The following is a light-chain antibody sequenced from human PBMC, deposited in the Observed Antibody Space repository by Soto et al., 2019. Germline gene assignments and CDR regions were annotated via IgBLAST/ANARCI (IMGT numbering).Light chain of an antibody. CDR1: QSVGTK. CDR2: GAS. CDR3: QHYDNWPPWT. V-gene: IGKV3-15*01. J-gene: IGKJ1*01. Sequence: EIVMTQSPATLSVSPGERATLSCRASQSVGTKLAWYQQKPGQAPRLLIYGASIRATGFPARFSGSGSGTEFTPTISSLQPEDFAVYYCQHYDNWPPWTFGQGTKVDIK.